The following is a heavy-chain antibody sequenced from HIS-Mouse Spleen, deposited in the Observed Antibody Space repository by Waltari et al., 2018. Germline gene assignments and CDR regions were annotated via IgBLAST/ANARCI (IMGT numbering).Heavy chain of an antibody. CDR1: GCSISRISYD. Sequence: QLQLPESGPGLAKPSETLSLTCTVSGCSISRISYDWGWIRQPPGKGLEWIGRIYYSGSTYYNPSLKSRVTISVDTSKNQFSLKLSSVTAADTAVYYCAREIPYSSSWYDWYFDLWGRGTLVTVSS. D-gene: IGHD6-13*01. J-gene: IGHJ2*01. CDR3: AREIPYSSSWYDWYFDL. CDR2: IYYSGST. V-gene: IGHV4-39*07.